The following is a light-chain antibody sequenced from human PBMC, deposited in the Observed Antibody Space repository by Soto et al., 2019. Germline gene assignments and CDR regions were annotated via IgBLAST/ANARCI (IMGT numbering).Light chain of an antibody. CDR2: AAS. J-gene: IGKJ4*01. V-gene: IGKV1-9*01. Sequence: DIPLTQSPSFLSASVGDRVTITCRASQGISSSLGWYQQKPGKAPKLLIYAASTLQSGVPSKFSGSGSGTEFTLTINRLQPEDFATYYCQQLNTYPLTVGGGTKVEI. CDR3: QQLNTYPLT. CDR1: QGISSS.